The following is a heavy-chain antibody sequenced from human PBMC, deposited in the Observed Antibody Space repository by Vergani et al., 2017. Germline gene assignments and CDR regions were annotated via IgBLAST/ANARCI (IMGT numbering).Heavy chain of an antibody. CDR2: IRSKAYGGTT. D-gene: IGHD3-10*01. V-gene: IGHV3-49*04. CDR3: TRDLRITMVRGVIITAGLYFY. J-gene: IGHJ4*02. CDR1: GFTFGDYA. Sequence: EVQLVESGGGLVQPGRSLRLSCTASGFTFGDYAMSWVRQAPGKGLEWVGFIRSKAYGGTTEYAASVKGRFTISRDDSKSIAYLQMNSLKTEDTAVYYCTRDLRITMVRGVIITAGLYFYWGQGTLVTVSS.